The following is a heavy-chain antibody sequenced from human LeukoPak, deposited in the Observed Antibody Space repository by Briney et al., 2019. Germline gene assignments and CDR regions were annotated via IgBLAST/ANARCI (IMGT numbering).Heavy chain of an antibody. CDR2: INPNSGGT. V-gene: IGHV1-2*02. CDR1: GYTFTGYY. Sequence: EASVKVSCKASGYTFTGYYMHWVRQAPGQGLEWMGWINPNSGGTNYAQKFQGRVTMTRDTSISTAYMELSRLRSDETAVYYCARDDCSSTSCYDYFDYWGQGTLVTVSS. J-gene: IGHJ4*02. CDR3: ARDDCSSTSCYDYFDY. D-gene: IGHD2-2*01.